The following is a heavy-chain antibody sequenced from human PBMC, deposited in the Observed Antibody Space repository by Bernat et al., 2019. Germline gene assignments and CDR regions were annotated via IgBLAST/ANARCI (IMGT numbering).Heavy chain of an antibody. CDR2: IWYDGSNK. V-gene: IGHV3-33*01. CDR3: ARDGWGSGDAFDI. Sequence: QVRLVESGGGVVQPGKSLRLSCPASGFTFSSYAMHWVRQAPGKGLEWGAVIWYDGSNKYYADSVKGRFTISRDNSKKTLYLQMTTLRAEDTAVYYCARDGWGSGDAFDIWGQGTMVTVSS. CDR1: GFTFSSYA. D-gene: IGHD1-26*01. J-gene: IGHJ3*02.